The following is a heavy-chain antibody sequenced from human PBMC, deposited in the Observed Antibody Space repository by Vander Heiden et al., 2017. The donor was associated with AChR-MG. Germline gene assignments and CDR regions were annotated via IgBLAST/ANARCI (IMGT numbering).Heavy chain of an antibody. CDR2: ISYDGSNK. CDR1: GFTFSSYA. V-gene: IGHV3-30-3*01. CDR3: ARDSHDLVVYAIGVGYYYYYMDV. D-gene: IGHD2-8*02. J-gene: IGHJ6*03. Sequence: QVQLVESGGGVVQPGRSLRLSCAASGFTFSSYAMHWVRQAPGKGLEWVAVISYDGSNKYYADSVKGRFTISRDNSKNTLYLQMNSLRAEDTAVYYCARDSHDLVVYAIGVGYYYYYMDVWGKGTTVTVSS.